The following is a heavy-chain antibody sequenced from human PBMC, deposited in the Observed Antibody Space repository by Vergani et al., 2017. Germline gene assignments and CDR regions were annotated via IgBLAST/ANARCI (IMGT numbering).Heavy chain of an antibody. Sequence: QVQLQESGPGLVKPSQNLSLTCTVSGGSISSGGYYWSWIRQHPGKGLEWIGYIYYSGSTYYNPSLKSRVTISVDTSKNQFSLKLSSVTAADTAVYYCARDYCSSTSCPGYFDYWGQGTLVTVSS. CDR1: GGSISSGGYY. V-gene: IGHV4-31*03. CDR3: ARDYCSSTSCPGYFDY. CDR2: IYYSGST. D-gene: IGHD2-2*01. J-gene: IGHJ4*02.